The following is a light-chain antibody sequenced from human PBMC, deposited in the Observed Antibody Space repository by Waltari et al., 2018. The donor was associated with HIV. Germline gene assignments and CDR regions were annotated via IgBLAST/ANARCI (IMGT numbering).Light chain of an antibody. V-gene: IGKV2-28*01. CDR1: QSLLHSNGYNY. CDR3: MQTLQLPLT. Sequence: EIVMTQSPLSLPVTPGEPASFSCRSSQSLLHSNGYNYLDWYLQRPGQSPQLLIYLGSTRASGVPDRFSGSGSGTDLTLTISRVEAEDVGVYYCMQTLQLPLTFGGGTKVEIK. J-gene: IGKJ4*01. CDR2: LGS.